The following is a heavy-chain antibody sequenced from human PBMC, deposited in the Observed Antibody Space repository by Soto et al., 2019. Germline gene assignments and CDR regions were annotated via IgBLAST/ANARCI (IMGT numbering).Heavy chain of an antibody. CDR2: IWYDGSNT. Sequence: LRLSCAASGFNFSSFGMHWVRQAPGKGLEWVAHIWYDGSNTYYADSVKGRFTISRDNSRNTLYLQMNSLRAEDTAVYHCVRDLLGSGGHFDYWGQGTPVTVSS. CDR3: VRDLLGSGGHFDY. CDR1: GFNFSSFG. V-gene: IGHV3-33*01. D-gene: IGHD7-27*01. J-gene: IGHJ4*02.